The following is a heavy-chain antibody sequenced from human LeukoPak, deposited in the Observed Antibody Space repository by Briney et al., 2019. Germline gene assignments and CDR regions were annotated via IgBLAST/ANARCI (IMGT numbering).Heavy chain of an antibody. D-gene: IGHD3-9*01. V-gene: IGHV1-69*01. J-gene: IGHJ6*04. CDR1: GGTVSSYA. CDR3: ARHPPYYDILTGYYYYYYGMDV. CDR2: IIPIFGTA. Sequence: SVKVSCKASGGTVSSYAISWVRQAPGQGLEWMGGIIPIFGTANYAQKFQGRVTITADESTSTAYMELSSLRSEDTAVYYCARHPPYYDILTGYYYYYYGMDVWGKGTTVTVSS.